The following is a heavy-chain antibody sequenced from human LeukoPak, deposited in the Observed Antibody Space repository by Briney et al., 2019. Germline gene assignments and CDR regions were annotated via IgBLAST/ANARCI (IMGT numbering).Heavy chain of an antibody. D-gene: IGHD3-10*01. CDR1: GFTFSSYA. J-gene: IGHJ4*02. Sequence: PGGSLRLSCAASGFTFSSYAMSWVRQAPGMGLEWVSAISDSGGSTYYADSVKGRFTISRDNSKNTLYLQMNSLRAEDTAVYYCAKVIDYYGSGSPYYFDYWGQGTLVTVSS. CDR2: ISDSGGST. V-gene: IGHV3-23*01. CDR3: AKVIDYYGSGSPYYFDY.